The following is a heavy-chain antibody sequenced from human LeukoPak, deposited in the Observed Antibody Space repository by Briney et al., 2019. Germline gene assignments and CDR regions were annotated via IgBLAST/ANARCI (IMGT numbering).Heavy chain of an antibody. CDR3: ASLDPFDY. CDR1: GFTFRSYE. J-gene: IGHJ4*02. CDR2: ISDGTKT. V-gene: IGHV3-74*01. Sequence: PGGSLRLSCAASGFTFRSYEMHWVRLTPGKGLTWVSRISDGTKTDYADSVKGRFTISRDNGKNTLYLQMNSLRAEDTAIYYCASLDPFDYWGQGTLVTVSS.